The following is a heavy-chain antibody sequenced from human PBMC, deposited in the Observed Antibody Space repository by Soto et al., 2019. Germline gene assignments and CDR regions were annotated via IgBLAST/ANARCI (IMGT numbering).Heavy chain of an antibody. V-gene: IGHV1-18*01. J-gene: IGHJ4*02. CDR2: ISASDGSS. Sequence: GASVKVSCKTSGYTFTSYGFSWVRQAPGQGLEWMGWISASDGSSNFAQKFKGRVSMTTERTTGTFTSTAYMELWGLTSDDTAVYFCATYYYGSGSYYRFDYWGQGSLVTVSS. CDR1: GYTFTSYG. D-gene: IGHD3-10*01. CDR3: ATYYYGSGSYYRFDY.